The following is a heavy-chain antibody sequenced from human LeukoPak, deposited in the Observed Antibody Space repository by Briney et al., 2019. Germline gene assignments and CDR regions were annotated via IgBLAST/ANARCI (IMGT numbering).Heavy chain of an antibody. Sequence: SVKVSCKASGGTFSSYAISWVRQAPGQGLEWMGGIIPIFGTANYAQKFQGRVTITADKSTSTAYMELSSLRSEDTAVYYCARDNSMGDSAWWFDPWGQGTLVTVSS. CDR1: GGTFSSYA. D-gene: IGHD5-12*01. V-gene: IGHV1-69*06. CDR3: ARDNSMGDSAWWFDP. J-gene: IGHJ5*02. CDR2: IIPIFGTA.